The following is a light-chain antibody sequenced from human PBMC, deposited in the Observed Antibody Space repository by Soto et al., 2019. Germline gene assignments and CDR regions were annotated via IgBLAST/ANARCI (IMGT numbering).Light chain of an antibody. CDR1: QSVSSSY. CDR2: GAS. J-gene: IGKJ3*01. Sequence: EIVLTQSPGTLSLSPGDRATLSCRASQSVSSSYLAWYQQKPGQAHRLLIYGASSRATGIPDRFSGSGSGTDFTLTISRLEPEDFAVYYCQQYCSSPRFTFGPGTKVDIK. CDR3: QQYCSSPRFT. V-gene: IGKV3-20*01.